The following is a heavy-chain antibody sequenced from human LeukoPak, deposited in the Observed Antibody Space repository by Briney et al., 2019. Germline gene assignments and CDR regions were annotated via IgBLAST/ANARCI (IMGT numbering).Heavy chain of an antibody. CDR2: IRYDGSNK. Sequence: PGGSLRLSCAASGFTFSSYGMHWVRQAPGKGLEWVAFIRYDGSNKYYADSVKGRFTISRDNSKNTLYLQMNSLRAEDTAVYYCAKAGPGPHYYDSSGANFDYWGQGTLVTVSS. CDR1: GFTFSSYG. CDR3: AKAGPGPHYYDSSGANFDY. V-gene: IGHV3-30*02. D-gene: IGHD3-22*01. J-gene: IGHJ4*02.